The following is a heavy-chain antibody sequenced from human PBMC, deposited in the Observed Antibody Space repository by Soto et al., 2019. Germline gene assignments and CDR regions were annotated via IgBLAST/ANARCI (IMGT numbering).Heavy chain of an antibody. V-gene: IGHV5-51*01. CDR2: IYPGDSDT. CDR1: GYSFTSYW. Sequence: PGESLKISCKGSGYSFTSYWIGWVRQMPGKCLEWMGIIYPGDSDTRYSPSFQGQVTISADKSISTAYLQWSSLQASDTAIYYCARQGRCSSTSCYTGANFYYYGMDVWGQGTTVTVSS. CDR3: ARQGRCSSTSCYTGANFYYYGMDV. D-gene: IGHD2-2*02. J-gene: IGHJ6*01.